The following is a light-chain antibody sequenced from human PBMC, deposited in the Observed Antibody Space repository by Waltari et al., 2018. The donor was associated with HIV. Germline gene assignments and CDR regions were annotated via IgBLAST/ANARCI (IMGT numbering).Light chain of an antibody. V-gene: IGKV1-8*01. CDR3: QQYYSYPVT. Sequence: AIRMTQSPSSFSASTGDRVTITCRASQGINSDLAWYQQKPGKAPELLIYAASTLQSGVPSRFSGSGSGTDFTLTISCLQSEDFATYYCQQYYSYPVTFGQGTKVEI. CDR2: AAS. CDR1: QGINSD. J-gene: IGKJ1*01.